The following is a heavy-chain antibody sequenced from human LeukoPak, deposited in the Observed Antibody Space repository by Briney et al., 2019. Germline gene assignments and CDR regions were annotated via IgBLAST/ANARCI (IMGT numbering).Heavy chain of an antibody. CDR3: AKGGLVHRFDP. Sequence: GGSLRLSCAASGFTFSSYWMSWVRQAPGKGLEWVSGISGSGDNTYYADSVKGRFTISRDNSKNTLYLQMNSLRAADTAVYYCAKGGLVHRFDPWGQGTLVTVSS. CDR1: GFTFSSYW. J-gene: IGHJ5*02. V-gene: IGHV3-23*01. CDR2: ISGSGDNT.